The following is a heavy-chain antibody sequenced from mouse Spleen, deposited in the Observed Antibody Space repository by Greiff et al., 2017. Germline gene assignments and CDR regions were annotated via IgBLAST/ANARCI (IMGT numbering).Heavy chain of an antibody. CDR2: ISSGSSTI. CDR1: GFTFSSFG. Sequence: EVKLVESGGGLVQPGGSRKLSCAASGFTFSSFGMHWVRQAPEKGLEWVAYISSGSSTIYYADTVKGRFTISRDNPKNTLFLQMTSLRSEDTAMYYCASCSYGNFDYWGQGTTLTVSS. J-gene: IGHJ2*01. D-gene: IGHD2-1*01. V-gene: IGHV5-17*02. CDR3: ASCSYGNFDY.